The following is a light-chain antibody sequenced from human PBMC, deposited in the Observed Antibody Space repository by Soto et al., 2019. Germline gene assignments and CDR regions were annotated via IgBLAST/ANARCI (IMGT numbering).Light chain of an antibody. CDR3: QQCGSLPGT. Sequence: EIVLTQSPGTLSLSPGDRATLSCRASQSINGNYLHWYQQKPGQAPRLLIFGTSSRATGIPDRFIGDGSGTNFTLTISSLESEDFAAYYCQQCGSLPGTFGQGTKLESK. CDR1: QSINGNY. V-gene: IGKV3-20*01. CDR2: GTS. J-gene: IGKJ1*01.